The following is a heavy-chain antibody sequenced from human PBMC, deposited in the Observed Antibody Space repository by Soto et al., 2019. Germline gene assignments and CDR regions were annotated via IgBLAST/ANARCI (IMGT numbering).Heavy chain of an antibody. Sequence: SETLSLTCAVSGDSISSGYYWAWIRQPPGKGLEWVGSIYYSGTTYYNPSLKSRVTISVDTSKNQFSLKLSSVTAADTAVYYCARHYIRAYDSKLDYWGQGTLVTVS. CDR2: IYYSGTT. V-gene: IGHV4-38-2*01. D-gene: IGHD3-22*01. CDR3: ARHYIRAYDSKLDY. CDR1: GDSISSGYY. J-gene: IGHJ4*02.